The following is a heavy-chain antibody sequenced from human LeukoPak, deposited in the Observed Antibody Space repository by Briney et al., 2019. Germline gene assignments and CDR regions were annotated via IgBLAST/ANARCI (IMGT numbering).Heavy chain of an antibody. CDR2: INHSGST. V-gene: IGHV4-38-2*02. J-gene: IGHJ4*02. Sequence: SETLSLTCTVSGYSISSGYYWSWIRQPPGQGLEWIGEINHSGSTNYNPSLKSRVTISVDTSKNQFSLKLSSVTAADTAVYYCARGIAVAGTDYWGQGTLVTVSS. D-gene: IGHD6-19*01. CDR1: GYSISSGYY. CDR3: ARGIAVAGTDY.